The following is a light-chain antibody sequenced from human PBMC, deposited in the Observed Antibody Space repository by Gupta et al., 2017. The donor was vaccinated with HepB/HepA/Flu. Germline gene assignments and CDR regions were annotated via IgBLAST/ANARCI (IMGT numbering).Light chain of an antibody. V-gene: IGLV1-47*01. CDR1: SSNIGSNY. CDR3: AAWDDSLSGRV. Sequence: QSVLTQPPSASGTPGQRATISCSGSSSNIGSNYVYWYQQLPGTAPKLRSYRNNQRPSGVPDRFSGSKSGTSASLAISGLRSEDEADYYGAAWDDSLSGRVFGGGPKLTVL. J-gene: IGLJ2*01. CDR2: RNN.